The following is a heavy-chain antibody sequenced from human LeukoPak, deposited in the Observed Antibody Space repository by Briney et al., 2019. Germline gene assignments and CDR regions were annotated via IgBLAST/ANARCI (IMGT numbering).Heavy chain of an antibody. CDR3: ARHKYTSAWYDYDY. J-gene: IGHJ4*02. CDR2: ISSSSGHT. CDR1: GFTFSDYY. D-gene: IGHD6-19*01. Sequence: GGSLRLSCAASGFTFSDYYMSWIRQAPGKGLEWVSYISSSSGHTNYADSVKGRFTISRDNAKSSLYLLMNNLRAEDTAVFYCARHKYTSAWYDYDYWGQGTLVTVSS. V-gene: IGHV3-11*03.